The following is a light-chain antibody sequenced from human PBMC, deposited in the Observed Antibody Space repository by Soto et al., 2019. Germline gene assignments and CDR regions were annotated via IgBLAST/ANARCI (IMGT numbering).Light chain of an antibody. CDR3: SSYRSGKTLVV. Sequence: QSALTQPASESGSPGQSITISCTGTSDDVGGYNYVSWYQQHPGKAPKLMIFEVNNRPSGVSNRFSGSRSGNTASLTISGLQAEDEADYYCSSYRSGKTLVVFGGGTKVTVL. J-gene: IGLJ2*01. V-gene: IGLV2-14*01. CDR1: SDDVGGYNY. CDR2: EVN.